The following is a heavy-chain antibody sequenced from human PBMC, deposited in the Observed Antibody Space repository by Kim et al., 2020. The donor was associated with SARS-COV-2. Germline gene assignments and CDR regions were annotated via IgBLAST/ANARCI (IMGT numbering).Heavy chain of an antibody. Sequence: SETLSLTCTVSGGSISSYYWSWIRQPPGKGLEWIGYIYYSGSTNYNPSLKSRVTISVDTSKNQFSLKLSSVTAADTAVYYCARARRYFDWRIYYGMDVRGQGTTVTVSS. J-gene: IGHJ6*02. CDR1: GGSISSYY. CDR2: IYYSGST. CDR3: ARARRYFDWRIYYGMDV. V-gene: IGHV4-59*13. D-gene: IGHD3-9*01.